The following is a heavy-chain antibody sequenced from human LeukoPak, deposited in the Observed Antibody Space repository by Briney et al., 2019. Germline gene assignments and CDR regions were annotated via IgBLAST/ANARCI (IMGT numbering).Heavy chain of an antibody. CDR2: IYYSGST. CDR1: GGSISSYY. Sequence: PSETLSLTCTVSGGSISSYYWSWIRQPPGKGLEWIGYIYYSGSTNYNPSLKSRVTISVDTSKNQFSLKLSSVTAADTAVYYCAREDCGGNAGLWGQGILVTVSS. D-gene: IGHD4-23*01. CDR3: AREDCGGNAGL. V-gene: IGHV4-59*01. J-gene: IGHJ4*02.